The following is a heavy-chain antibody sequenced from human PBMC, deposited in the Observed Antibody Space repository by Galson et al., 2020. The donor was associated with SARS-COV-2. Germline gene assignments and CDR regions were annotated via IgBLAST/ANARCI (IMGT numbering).Heavy chain of an antibody. J-gene: IGHJ4*02. CDR2: ISSSGSTI. CDR3: ARSRGGSGWSY. D-gene: IGHD6-19*01. CDR1: GFTFSSYE. Sequence: GGSLRLSCAASGFTFSSYEMNWVRQAPGKGLEWVSYISSSGSTIYYADSVKGRFTISRDNAKNSLYLQMNSLRAEDTAVYYCARSRGGSGWSYWGQGTLVTVSS. V-gene: IGHV3-48*03.